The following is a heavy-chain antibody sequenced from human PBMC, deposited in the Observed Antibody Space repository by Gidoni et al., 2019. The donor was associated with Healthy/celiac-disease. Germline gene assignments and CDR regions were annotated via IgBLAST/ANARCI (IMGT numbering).Heavy chain of an antibody. J-gene: IGHJ6*02. D-gene: IGHD2-2*01. CDR3: ARDLWEVVEVYGYYYYGMDV. Sequence: VKGRFTISRDNAKNSLYLQMNSLRAEDTGVYYCARDLWEVVEVYGYYYYGMDVWGQGTTVTVSS. V-gene: IGHV3-11*06.